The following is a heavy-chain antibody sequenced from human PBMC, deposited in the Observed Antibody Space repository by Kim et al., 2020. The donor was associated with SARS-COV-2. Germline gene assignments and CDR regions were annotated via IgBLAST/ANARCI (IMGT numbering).Heavy chain of an antibody. CDR3: AREGLNGDYYPSGLFDP. D-gene: IGHD3-22*01. CDR2: IKTDGSSG. V-gene: IGHV3-74*01. CDR1: GFTFSSYW. Sequence: GGSLRLSCAASGFTFSSYWMHWVRQGPGKGLVWVSRIKTDGSSGSYADSVKGRFTISRDNAKNTLYLQMNSLRAEDTAIYFCAREGLNGDYYPSGLFDPWGQGTLVTVSS. J-gene: IGHJ5*02.